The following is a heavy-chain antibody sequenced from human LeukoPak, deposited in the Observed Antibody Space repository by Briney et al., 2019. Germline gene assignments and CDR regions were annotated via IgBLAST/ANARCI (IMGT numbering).Heavy chain of an antibody. CDR2: ISVNGGTT. J-gene: IGHJ4*02. Sequence: GSLRLSCAASGFTFSSYAMAWVRQAPGKGLEWVSSISVNGGTTYYADSVKGRFTISRDNSKNTLYLQVNSLRAEDTAVYYCAKGGKWDVTPFDYWGQGTLVTVSS. D-gene: IGHD1-26*01. CDR1: GFTFSSYA. CDR3: AKGGKWDVTPFDY. V-gene: IGHV3-23*01.